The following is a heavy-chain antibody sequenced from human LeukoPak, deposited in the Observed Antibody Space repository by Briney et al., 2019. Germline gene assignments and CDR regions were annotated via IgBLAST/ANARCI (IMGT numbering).Heavy chain of an antibody. CDR1: GYTFTSYD. CDR2: MNPNSGNT. D-gene: IGHD3-22*01. Sequence: ASVKVSCKASGYTFTSYDINWVRQATGQGLEWMGWMNPNSGNTGYAQKFQGRVTMTRNTSISTAYMELRSLRSDDTAVYYCARYDSSGYYFGDAFDIWGQGTMVTVSS. J-gene: IGHJ3*02. V-gene: IGHV1-8*01. CDR3: ARYDSSGYYFGDAFDI.